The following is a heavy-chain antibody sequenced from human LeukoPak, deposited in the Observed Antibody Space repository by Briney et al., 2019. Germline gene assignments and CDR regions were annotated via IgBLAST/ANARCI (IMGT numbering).Heavy chain of an antibody. CDR2: ISVGGGST. CDR3: AKHDYGDYRAFDI. D-gene: IGHD4-17*01. CDR1: GFTFDSYA. Sequence: GGSLRLSCAASGFTFDSYAMSWVRQAPGKGLEWVSSISVGGGSTFYADSVKGRFTISRVNSKNTLYLQMNSLRAEDTAVYYRAKHDYGDYRAFDIWGQGTMVTVSS. V-gene: IGHV3-23*01. J-gene: IGHJ3*02.